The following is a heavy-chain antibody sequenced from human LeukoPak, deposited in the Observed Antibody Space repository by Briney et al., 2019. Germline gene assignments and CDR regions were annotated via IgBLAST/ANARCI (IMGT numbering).Heavy chain of an antibody. D-gene: IGHD3-9*01. J-gene: IGHJ4*02. CDR3: ARVLRDYYFDF. V-gene: IGHV3-21*01. CDR1: GFSFSGYN. Sequence: GGSLRLSCAASGFSFSGYNMNWVRQAPGKGLEWVSSITSSSAYIYHADSVKGRYTISRDSAKNSLHLQMNSLRAEDTAVYYCARVLRDYYFDFWGQGTLVTVSS. CDR2: ITSSSAYI.